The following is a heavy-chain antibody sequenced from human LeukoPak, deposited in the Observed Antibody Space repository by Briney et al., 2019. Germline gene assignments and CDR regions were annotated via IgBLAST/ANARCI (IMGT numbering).Heavy chain of an antibody. CDR1: GFTFDDYA. CDR2: SSWNSGGI. Sequence: GGSLRLSCAASGFTFDDYAMHWVRQAPGKGLECVSGSSWNSGGIGYADSVKGRFTISRDNAKNSLYLQMNSLRAEDTALYYCAKDPGSSGWYYFDYWGQGTLVTVSS. CDR3: AKDPGSSGWYYFDY. V-gene: IGHV3-9*01. D-gene: IGHD6-19*01. J-gene: IGHJ4*02.